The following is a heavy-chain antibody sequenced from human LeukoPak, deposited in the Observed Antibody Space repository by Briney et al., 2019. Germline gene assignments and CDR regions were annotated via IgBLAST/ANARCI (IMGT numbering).Heavy chain of an antibody. CDR2: ISSGGNT. Sequence: GAPVKVSCKATGYIFSNYGISWVRQAPGHGLEWMGWISSGGNTNYAPKFQDRATMTTDTSTSTAYMELRSLRFDDTAVYYCARDKSAQGPRSILWGHYWGQGTLVTVSS. D-gene: IGHD2-21*01. V-gene: IGHV1-18*01. CDR3: ARDKSAQGPRSILWGHY. J-gene: IGHJ4*02. CDR1: GYIFSNYG.